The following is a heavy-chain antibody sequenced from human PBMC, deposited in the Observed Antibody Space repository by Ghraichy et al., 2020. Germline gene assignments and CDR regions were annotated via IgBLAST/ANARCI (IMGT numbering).Heavy chain of an antibody. CDR3: AKKGRGLWSGSSDAFDI. J-gene: IGHJ3*02. V-gene: IGHV3-23*01. CDR1: GFTFSSYA. D-gene: IGHD3-3*01. CDR2: ISGSGGST. Sequence: LSLTCAASGFTFSSYAMSWVRQAPGKGLEWVSAISGSGGSTYYADSVKGRFTISRDNSKNTLYLQMNSLRAEDTAVYYCAKKGRGLWSGSSDAFDIWGQGTMVTVSS.